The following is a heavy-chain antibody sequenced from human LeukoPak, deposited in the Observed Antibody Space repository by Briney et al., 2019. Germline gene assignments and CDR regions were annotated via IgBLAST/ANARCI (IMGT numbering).Heavy chain of an antibody. D-gene: IGHD6-13*01. V-gene: IGHV3-64*01. CDR2: ISSNGGST. CDR3: ARGSSSWSGGDWFDP. CDR1: GFTFSSYA. Sequence: GGSLRLSCAASGFTFSSYAMHWVRQAPGKGLEYVSAISSNGGSTYYANSVKGRFTISRDNAKNSLYLQMNSLRAEDTAVYYCARGSSSWSGGDWFDPWGQGTLVTVSS. J-gene: IGHJ5*02.